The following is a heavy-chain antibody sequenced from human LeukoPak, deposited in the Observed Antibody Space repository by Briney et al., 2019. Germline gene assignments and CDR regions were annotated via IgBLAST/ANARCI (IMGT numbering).Heavy chain of an antibody. D-gene: IGHD1-14*01. V-gene: IGHV3-30*02. J-gene: IGHJ3*02. CDR2: MRDNGRDK. CDR3: ARRDPEGAFDI. Sequence: GGSLRLSCAASGFTLSSYGIHWFRQAPGKGLEWVSFMRDNGRDKYYRDSVKGRFTISRDNAKNSLYLQMNSLRAEDTAVYYCARRDPEGAFDIWGQGTMVTVSS. CDR1: GFTLSSYG.